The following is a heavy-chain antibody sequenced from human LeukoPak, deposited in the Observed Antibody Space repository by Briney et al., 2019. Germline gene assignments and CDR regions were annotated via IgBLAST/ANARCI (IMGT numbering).Heavy chain of an antibody. J-gene: IGHJ4*02. CDR3: ARCRIVLIDTAMVNGYFDY. V-gene: IGHV1-69*05. CDR1: GGTFSSYA. D-gene: IGHD5-18*01. CDR2: IIPIFGTA. Sequence: GASVKVSRKASGGTFSSYAISWVRQAPGQGLEWMGRIIPIFGTANYAQKFQGRATITTDESTSTAYMELSSLRSEDTAVYYCARCRIVLIDTAMVNGYFDYWGQGTLVTVSS.